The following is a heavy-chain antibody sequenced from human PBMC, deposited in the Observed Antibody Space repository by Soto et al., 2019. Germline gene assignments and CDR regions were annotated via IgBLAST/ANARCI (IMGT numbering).Heavy chain of an antibody. CDR1: GFSFSTYS. D-gene: IGHD6-13*01. CDR2: ISGSSRAI. J-gene: IGHJ4*02. Sequence: EVQLVESGGGLVQPGGSLRLSCAASGFSFSTYSMNWVRQAPGKGLEWVSYISGSSRAIYYADSVKGRFTISRDNAKKSLYLQMSSLRAEDTAVYYCARDYIKATIAATGPWDYWGQGTLVTVSS. CDR3: ARDYIKATIAATGPWDY. V-gene: IGHV3-48*01.